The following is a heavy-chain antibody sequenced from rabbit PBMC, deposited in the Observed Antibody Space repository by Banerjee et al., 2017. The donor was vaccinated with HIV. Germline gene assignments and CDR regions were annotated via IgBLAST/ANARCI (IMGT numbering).Heavy chain of an antibody. Sequence: QEHLVESGGGLVQPGGSLKVSCKASGFDFSNYGVSWVRQAPGKGLEWIACIDAGSSGSTYYASWAKGRFTISKTSSTTVTLQMTSLTAADTATYFCAREEGSSYLFKLWGPGTLVTVS. V-gene: IGHV1S45*01. J-gene: IGHJ4*01. CDR2: IDAGSSGST. CDR3: AREEGSSYLFKL. D-gene: IGHD8-1*01. CDR1: GFDFSNYG.